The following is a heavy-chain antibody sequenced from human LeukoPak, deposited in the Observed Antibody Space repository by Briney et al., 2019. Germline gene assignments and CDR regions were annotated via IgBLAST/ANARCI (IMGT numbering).Heavy chain of an antibody. V-gene: IGHV1-69*06. CDR1: GGTFSSYA. D-gene: IGHD3-22*01. Sequence: ASVKVSCKASGGTFSSYAISWVRQAPGQGLEWMGGIIPIFGTANYAQKFQGRVTITADKSTSTAYMELSSLRSEDTAVYYCARGYSSGSPTRRSYWYFDLWGRGTLVTVSS. CDR2: IIPIFGTA. J-gene: IGHJ2*01. CDR3: ARGYSSGSPTRRSYWYFDL.